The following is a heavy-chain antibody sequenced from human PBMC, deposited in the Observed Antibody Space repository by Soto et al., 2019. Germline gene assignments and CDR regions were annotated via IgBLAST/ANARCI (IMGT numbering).Heavy chain of an antibody. CDR2: IIPIFGTA. CDR3: PRDKGIAAAGGAFHV. D-gene: IGHD6-13*01. J-gene: IGHJ3*01. CDR1: GRTFSSYA. V-gene: IGHV1-69*06. Sequence: VVSVKVSCKASGRTFSSYAISWVRQAPGQGLEWMGGIIPIFGTADYAQKFQGRVTITAGKSTSTAYMELSSLRSEDTAVYYCPRDKGIAAAGGAFHVWGHGTMVTVS.